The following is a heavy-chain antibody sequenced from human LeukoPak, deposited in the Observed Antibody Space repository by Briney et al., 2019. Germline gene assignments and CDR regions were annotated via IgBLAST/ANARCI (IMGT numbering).Heavy chain of an antibody. V-gene: IGHV4-59*01. CDR2: VHDSGST. Sequence: SEALSLTCTVSGDSISSYFWTWIRQSPGKGLEWIGYVHDSGSTNYNPSLESRVTISADTSKNQFSLKLTSVTAADTAVYYCARDHIRRGCGTNICYPMDVWGKGTTVTVSS. CDR1: GDSISSYF. D-gene: IGHD2-2*01. CDR3: ARDHIRRGCGTNICYPMDV. J-gene: IGHJ6*04.